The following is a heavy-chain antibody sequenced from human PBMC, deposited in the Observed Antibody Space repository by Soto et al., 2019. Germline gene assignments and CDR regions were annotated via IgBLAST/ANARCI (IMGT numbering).Heavy chain of an antibody. CDR1: GYTITSDG. CDR3: ARVLDADYYYMDV. CDR2: ISAYNGNT. V-gene: IGHV1-18*01. Sequence: ASVTGSCKASGYTITSDGISWVRQAPGQGLEWMGWISAYNGNTNYAQKLQGRVTMTTDTSTSTAYMELRSLRSDDTAVYYCARVLDADYYYMDVWGKGTTVTVSS. J-gene: IGHJ6*03. D-gene: IGHD2-2*03.